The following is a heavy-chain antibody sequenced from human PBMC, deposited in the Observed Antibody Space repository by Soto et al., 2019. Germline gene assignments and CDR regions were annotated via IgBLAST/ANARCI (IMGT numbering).Heavy chain of an antibody. CDR3: AREGKPTYDFWSGPPHSSYYYYGMDV. D-gene: IGHD3-3*01. Sequence: GGSLRLSCAASGFTFSSYDMHWVRQATGKGLEWVSAIGTAGDTYYPGSVKGRFTISRENAKNSLYLQMNSLRAGDTAVYYCAREGKPTYDFWSGPPHSSYYYYGMDVWGQGTTVTVSS. V-gene: IGHV3-13*01. CDR2: IGTAGDT. J-gene: IGHJ6*02. CDR1: GFTFSSYD.